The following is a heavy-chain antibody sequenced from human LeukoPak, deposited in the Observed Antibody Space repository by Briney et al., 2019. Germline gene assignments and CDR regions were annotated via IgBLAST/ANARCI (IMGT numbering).Heavy chain of an antibody. CDR2: INPNSGGT. Sequence: ASVKVSCKASGYTFTGYYMHWVRQAPGQGLEWMGWINPNSGGTNYAQKFQGRVTMTRDTSISTAYMELSRLRSDDTAVYYCARDKYYDSSGWNWFGPWGQGTLVTVSS. J-gene: IGHJ5*02. CDR1: GYTFTGYY. CDR3: ARDKYYDSSGWNWFGP. D-gene: IGHD3-22*01. V-gene: IGHV1-2*02.